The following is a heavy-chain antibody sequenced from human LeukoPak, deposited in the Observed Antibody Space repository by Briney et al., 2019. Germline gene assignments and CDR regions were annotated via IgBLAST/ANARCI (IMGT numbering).Heavy chain of an antibody. CDR1: GGSISSGSYY. Sequence: PSQTLSLXCTVSGGSISSGSYYWSWIRQPAGKGLEWIGRIYTSGSTNYNPSLKSRVTISVDTSKNQFSLKLSSVTAADTAVYYCARDSDYCGGDCPNGYWGQGTLVTVSS. CDR2: IYTSGST. J-gene: IGHJ4*02. V-gene: IGHV4-61*02. D-gene: IGHD2-21*02. CDR3: ARDSDYCGGDCPNGY.